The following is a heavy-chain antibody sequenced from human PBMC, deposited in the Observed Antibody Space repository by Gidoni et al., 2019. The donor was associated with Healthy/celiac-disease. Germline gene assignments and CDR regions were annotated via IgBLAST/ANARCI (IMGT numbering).Heavy chain of an antibody. J-gene: IGHJ4*02. V-gene: IGHV1-18*01. D-gene: IGHD6-6*01. CDR1: GYTFTSYG. Sequence: QVQPVQSGAEVTNPGASAKVSCKASGYTFTSYGISWVRQAPGQGLEWMGWTSAYNGNTNYAQKLQGRVTMTTDTSTSTAYMGLRGLRSDDTAVDYCARASPIAARPFDYWGQGTLVTVSS. CDR3: ARASPIAARPFDY. CDR2: TSAYNGNT.